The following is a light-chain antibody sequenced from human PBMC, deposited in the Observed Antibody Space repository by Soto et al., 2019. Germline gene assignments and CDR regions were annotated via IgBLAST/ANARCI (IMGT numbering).Light chain of an antibody. CDR2: GAS. CDR3: QESYSSPYF. V-gene: IGKV1-39*01. J-gene: IGKJ2*01. CDR1: RSISRY. Sequence: DIRLTQSPASLSASVGDRVSITCRTSRSISRYLNWYQQKLGKAPKLLIYGASTLQGGVPSRFSGSGSGTDFTLTIIGLQPEDFATYYCQESYSSPYFFGQGTKLEMK.